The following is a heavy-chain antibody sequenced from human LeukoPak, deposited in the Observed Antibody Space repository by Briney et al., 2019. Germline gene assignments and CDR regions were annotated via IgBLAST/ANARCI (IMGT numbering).Heavy chain of an antibody. D-gene: IGHD6-13*01. J-gene: IGHJ6*02. CDR1: GGSISSYY. Sequence: NPSETLSLTCTVSGGSISSYYWSWIRQPPGKGLEWLGYIYYSGSTNYNPSLKSRVTISVDTSKNQFSLKLSSVTAADTAVYYCARGLAAGYYYHYYGMDVWGQGTTVTVSS. CDR3: ARGLAAGYYYHYYGMDV. V-gene: IGHV4-59*01. CDR2: IYYSGST.